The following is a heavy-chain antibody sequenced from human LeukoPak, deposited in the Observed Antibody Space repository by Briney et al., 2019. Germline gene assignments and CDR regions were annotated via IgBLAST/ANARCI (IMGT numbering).Heavy chain of an antibody. J-gene: IGHJ4*02. CDR3: ARVPYYYDSSGYYTYYFDY. Sequence: SETLSLTCAVYGGSFSGYYWSWIRQPPGKGLEWIGEINHSGSTNYNPSLKSRVTISVDTSKNQFSLKLSSVTAADTAAYYCARVPYYYDSSGYYTYYFDYWGQRTLVTVSS. D-gene: IGHD3-22*01. CDR1: GGSFSGYY. CDR2: INHSGST. V-gene: IGHV4-34*01.